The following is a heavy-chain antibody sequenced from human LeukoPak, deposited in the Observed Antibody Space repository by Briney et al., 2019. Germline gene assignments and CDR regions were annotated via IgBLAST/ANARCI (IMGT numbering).Heavy chain of an antibody. V-gene: IGHV3-21*01. Sequence: GGSLRLSCAASGFTFSSYSMNWVRQAPGKGLEWVSSISSSSSYIYYADSVKGRFTISRDNAKNSLYLQMNSLRAEDTAVYYCATLTGYYNVAVDYWGQGILVTVSS. J-gene: IGHJ4*02. CDR2: ISSSSSYI. D-gene: IGHD3-9*01. CDR3: ATLTGYYNVAVDY. CDR1: GFTFSSYS.